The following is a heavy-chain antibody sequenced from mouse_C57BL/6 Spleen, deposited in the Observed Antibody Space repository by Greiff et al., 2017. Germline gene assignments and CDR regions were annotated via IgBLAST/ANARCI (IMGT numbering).Heavy chain of an antibody. Sequence: EVQLQQSGPELVKPGASVKIPCKASGYTFTDSNMDWVKQSPGKSLEWIGDINPNNGGTISNQKFKGKATLTVDKSSSTAYMQLRSLTSEDTAVYYCARGAQATFAMDYWGQGTSVTVSS. V-gene: IGHV1-18*01. D-gene: IGHD3-2*02. J-gene: IGHJ4*01. CDR1: GYTFTDSN. CDR3: ARGAQATFAMDY. CDR2: INPNNGGT.